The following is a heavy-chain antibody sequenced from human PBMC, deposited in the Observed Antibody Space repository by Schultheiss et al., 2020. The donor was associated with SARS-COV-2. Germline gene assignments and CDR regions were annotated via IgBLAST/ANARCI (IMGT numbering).Heavy chain of an antibody. CDR1: GFTFSDYY. J-gene: IGHJ4*02. CDR2: ISSSSSYI. Sequence: GGSLRLSCAASGFTFSDYYMSWIRQAPGKGLEWVSYISSSSSYIYYADSVKGRFTISRDNSKNTLYLQMNSLRAEDTAVYYCADPWAETSDYWGQGTLVTVSS. D-gene: IGHD7-27*01. CDR3: ADPWAETSDY. V-gene: IGHV3-11*06.